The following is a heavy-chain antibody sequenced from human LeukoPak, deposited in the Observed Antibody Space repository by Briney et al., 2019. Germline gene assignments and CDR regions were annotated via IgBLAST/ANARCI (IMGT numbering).Heavy chain of an antibody. J-gene: IGHJ6*02. CDR2: IYSGGST. CDR1: GFTFSDYY. V-gene: IGHV3-53*04. D-gene: IGHD6-13*01. Sequence: AGGSLRLSCAASGFTFSDYYMSWVRQAPGKGLEWVSVIYSGGSTYYADSVKGRFTISRHNSKNTLYLQMNSLRAEDTAVYYCARGMGSSWPNYYYYGMDVWGQGTTVTVSS. CDR3: ARGMGSSWPNYYYYGMDV.